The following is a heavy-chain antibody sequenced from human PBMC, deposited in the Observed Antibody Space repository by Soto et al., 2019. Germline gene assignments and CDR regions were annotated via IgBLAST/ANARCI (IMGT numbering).Heavy chain of an antibody. D-gene: IGHD6-13*01. CDR2: ISAYNGNT. CDR1: GYAFTSYG. V-gene: IGHV1-18*01. Sequence: ASVKVSCNASGYAFTSYGISWVRQAPGQGLEWMGWISAYNGNTHYGQKLQGRVTLTTDTSTSTAYMELRSLRSDDTAVYYCARDGAAAIFDYWGQGTLVTVSS. CDR3: ARDGAAAIFDY. J-gene: IGHJ4*02.